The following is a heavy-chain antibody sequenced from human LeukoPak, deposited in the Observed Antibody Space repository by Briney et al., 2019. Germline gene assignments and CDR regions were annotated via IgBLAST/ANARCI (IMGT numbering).Heavy chain of an antibody. V-gene: IGHV3-23*01. CDR1: GFTFSSYA. D-gene: IGHD3-9*01. CDR3: AKDRHSYYDILTGPDY. Sequence: GGSLRLSCAASGFTFSSYAMNWVRQAPGKGLEWVSAISGSGASTYYADSVKGRFTISRDNSKNTLYLQMNSLRAEDTAVYYCAKDRHSYYDILTGPDYWGQGTLVTVSS. CDR2: ISGSGAST. J-gene: IGHJ4*02.